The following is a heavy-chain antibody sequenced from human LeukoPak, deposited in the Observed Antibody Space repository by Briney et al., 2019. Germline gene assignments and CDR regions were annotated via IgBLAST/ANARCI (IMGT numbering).Heavy chain of an antibody. CDR1: GGSISSGGYY. Sequence: SETLSLTCTVSGGSISSGGYYWSLTRQHPGKGLEWIGYIYYSGSTYYNPSLKSRVTISVDTSKNQFSLKLSSVTAADTAVYYCARGRGDSSGYYYFDYWGQGTLVTVSS. J-gene: IGHJ4*02. CDR2: IYYSGST. CDR3: ARGRGDSSGYYYFDY. D-gene: IGHD3-22*01. V-gene: IGHV4-31*03.